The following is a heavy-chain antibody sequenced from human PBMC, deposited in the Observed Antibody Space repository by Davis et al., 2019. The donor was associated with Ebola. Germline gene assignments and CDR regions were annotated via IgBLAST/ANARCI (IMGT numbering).Heavy chain of an antibody. J-gene: IGHJ5*02. CDR3: ARAAGGGVLVLNWFDP. CDR2: INHSGST. CDR1: GGSFSGYY. Sequence: PSETLSLTCAVYGGSFSGYYWSWIRQPPGKGLEWIGEINHSGSTYYNPSLKSRVTISVDTSKNQFSLKLSSVTAADTAVYYCARAAGGGVLVLNWFDPWGQGTLVTVSS. V-gene: IGHV4-34*01. D-gene: IGHD3-16*01.